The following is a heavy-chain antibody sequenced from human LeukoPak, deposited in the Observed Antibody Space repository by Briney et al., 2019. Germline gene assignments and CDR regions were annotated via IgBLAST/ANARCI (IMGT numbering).Heavy chain of an antibody. D-gene: IGHD3-10*01. Sequence: QPGRSLRLSCSASGFTFDVYAMHWLRQGRGKALEWISGIAWSSFNLGYADSVKGRYTISRDNAQTSLYLQMNSLRPEDTALYYCVKGSGTFYNGYFDYWGQGSLVTVSS. CDR3: VKGSGTFYNGYFDY. V-gene: IGHV3-9*01. CDR2: IAWSSFNL. J-gene: IGHJ4*02. CDR1: GFTFDVYA.